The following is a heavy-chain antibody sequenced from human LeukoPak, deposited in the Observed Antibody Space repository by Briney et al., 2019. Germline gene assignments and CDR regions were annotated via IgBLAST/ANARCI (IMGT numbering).Heavy chain of an antibody. D-gene: IGHD6-25*01. V-gene: IGHV1-69*05. CDR2: IIPILGTA. CDR1: GGTFSSYA. Sequence: SVKVSCKASGGTFSSYAISWVRQAPGQGLEWMGGIIPILGTANYEQKFQGRVTITTDESTSTDYMELSSLRSEDTAVYYCARERIAAQSDWFDPWGQGTLVTVSS. J-gene: IGHJ5*02. CDR3: ARERIAAQSDWFDP.